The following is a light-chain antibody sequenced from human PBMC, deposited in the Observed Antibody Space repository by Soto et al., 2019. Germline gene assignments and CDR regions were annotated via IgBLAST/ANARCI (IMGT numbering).Light chain of an antibody. J-gene: IGKJ4*01. V-gene: IGKV1-12*01. CDR1: QGINNW. CDR3: QQTNTFLPLT. Sequence: DIQMTQSPSSVSASVGDRVTITCRASQGINNWVAWYQQQPGKAPKLLMSGASTLQSGVPSRFSVGGSGTRFTLIISSLQPEDFATYYCQQTNTFLPLTFGGGTKVDLK. CDR2: GAS.